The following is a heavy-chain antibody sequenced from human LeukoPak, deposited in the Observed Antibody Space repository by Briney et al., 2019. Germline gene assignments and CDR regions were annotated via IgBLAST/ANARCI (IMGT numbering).Heavy chain of an antibody. Sequence: SETLSLTCAVYGGSFSGYYWSWIRQPPGKGLEWIGEINHSGSTNYNPSLTSRVTISVDTSKNQFSLKLSSVTAADTAVYYCARGALRYFDWSSLGNWFDPWGQGTLVTVSS. CDR2: INHSGST. J-gene: IGHJ5*02. D-gene: IGHD3-9*01. CDR1: GGSFSGYY. V-gene: IGHV4-34*01. CDR3: ARGALRYFDWSSLGNWFDP.